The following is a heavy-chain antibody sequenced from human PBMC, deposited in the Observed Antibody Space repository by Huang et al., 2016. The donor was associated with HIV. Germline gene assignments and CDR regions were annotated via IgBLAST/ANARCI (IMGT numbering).Heavy chain of an antibody. J-gene: IGHJ4*02. Sequence: LRESGSRLVKTSETLSLTCTIAGTSISGNSKYWGWIRQSPGKGLEWISSIHYGGRTYYDPSLKSRVSMSVETSHNQHVSLTMASVTAADTAVYYRASGVVVVASSSFYLDKWGGGILVTVSS. CDR3: ASGVVVVASSSFYLDK. CDR2: IHYGGRT. D-gene: IGHD2-21*01. CDR1: GTSISGNSKY. V-gene: IGHV4-39*02.